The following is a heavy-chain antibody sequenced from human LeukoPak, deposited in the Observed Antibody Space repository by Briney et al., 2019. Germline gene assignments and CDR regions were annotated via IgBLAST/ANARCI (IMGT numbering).Heavy chain of an antibody. CDR2: INAYNGNT. Sequence: ASVTVSCTASGYTFTSYGISWVRQAPGQGGKWMGWINAYNGNTNYTQKLQGRVTITTDTSTSTAYMELRSLRSDDTAVYYCARIRGYSSGYYAFDYWGQGTLVTVSS. D-gene: IGHD3-22*01. J-gene: IGHJ4*02. V-gene: IGHV1-18*01. CDR1: GYTFTSYG. CDR3: ARIRGYSSGYYAFDY.